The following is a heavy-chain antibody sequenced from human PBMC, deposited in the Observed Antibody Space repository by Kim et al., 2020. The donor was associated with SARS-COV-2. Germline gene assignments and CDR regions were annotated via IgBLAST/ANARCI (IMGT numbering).Heavy chain of an antibody. Sequence: SETLSLTCAVYGGSFSGYYWSWIRQPPGKGLEWIGEINHSGSTNYNPSLKSRVTISVDTSKNQFSLKLSSVTAADTAVYYCARGLGGNFGESCWGQGTLVTVSS. V-gene: IGHV4-34*01. D-gene: IGHD3-10*01. CDR2: INHSGST. CDR1: GGSFSGYY. J-gene: IGHJ4*02. CDR3: ARGLGGNFGESC.